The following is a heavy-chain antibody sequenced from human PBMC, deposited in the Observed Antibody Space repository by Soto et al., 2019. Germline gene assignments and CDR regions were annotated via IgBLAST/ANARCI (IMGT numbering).Heavy chain of an antibody. V-gene: IGHV1-8*01. D-gene: IGHD3-3*01. J-gene: IGHJ4*02. Sequence: QVQLVQSGAEVKKPGASVKVSCKASGYTFTSYDINWVRQATGQGLEWMGWMNPNRGNTGYAQKIQGRVTMTSNTSISPAYMELSRLRSEDTVVYYCATERSGRSAYWGQGTLVTVSS. CDR1: GYTFTSYD. CDR2: MNPNRGNT. CDR3: ATERSGRSAY.